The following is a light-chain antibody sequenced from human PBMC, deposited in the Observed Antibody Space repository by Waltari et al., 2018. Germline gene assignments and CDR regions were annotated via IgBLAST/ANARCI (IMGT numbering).Light chain of an antibody. J-gene: IGLJ1*01. CDR1: SLRSYY. CDR3: NSRDSTGNHFYV. CDR2: GKN. V-gene: IGLV3-19*01. Sequence: SSELTQDPAVSVAFGQTVRITCQGGSLRSYYASWYQQKPGQAPVVVIYGKNNRPSGIPDRFSGSRSGNTASLSITGAQAEDEADYYCNSRDSTGNHFYVFGTGTKVTVL.